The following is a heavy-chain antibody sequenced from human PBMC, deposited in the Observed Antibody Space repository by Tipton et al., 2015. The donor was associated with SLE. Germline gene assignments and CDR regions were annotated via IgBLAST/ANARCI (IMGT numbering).Heavy chain of an antibody. CDR2: LSDIGRT. V-gene: IGHV4-59*08. CDR1: GASFSGYY. J-gene: IGHJ3*02. Sequence: TLSLTCTVSGASFSGYYWSWIRQPPGKGLEWIGYLSDIGRTNYKSSLRSRVTISVATSRNLLSLKVTSVTAADTAVYYCARQRDRDAFDIWGQGTMVIVSS. CDR3: ARQRDRDAFDI.